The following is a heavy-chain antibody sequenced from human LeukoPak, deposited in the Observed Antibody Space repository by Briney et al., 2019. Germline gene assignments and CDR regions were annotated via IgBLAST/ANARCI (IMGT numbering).Heavy chain of an antibody. V-gene: IGHV3-43*02. D-gene: IGHD5-18*01. CDR2: ISGDSGST. J-gene: IGHJ6*02. CDR1: GFTFDDYA. CDR3: AKDIWSSQLWPYSMDV. Sequence: GGSLRLSCAASGFTFDDYAMHWVRQAPGKGLEWVSLISGDSGSTYYADSVKGRFTISRDNSKNSLYLQMNSLRTEDTALYYCAKDIWSSQLWPYSMDVWGQGTTVTVSS.